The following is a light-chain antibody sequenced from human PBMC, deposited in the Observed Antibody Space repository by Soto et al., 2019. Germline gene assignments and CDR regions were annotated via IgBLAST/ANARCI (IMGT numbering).Light chain of an antibody. V-gene: IGLV2-14*01. Sequence: QSVLTQPASVSGSPGQSITISCTGTSSYVGGYNYVSWYQQHPGKAPKLMIYDVSNRPSGLSNRFSGSKSGNTASLTISGLQAEDEADYYCSSYTSSSTRVFGTGTKVTVL. CDR1: SSYVGGYNY. J-gene: IGLJ1*01. CDR2: DVS. CDR3: SSYTSSSTRV.